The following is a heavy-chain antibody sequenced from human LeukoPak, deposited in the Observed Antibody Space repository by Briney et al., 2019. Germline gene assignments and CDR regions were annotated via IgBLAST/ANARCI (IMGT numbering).Heavy chain of an antibody. Sequence: SETLSLTCTVSGRSISSSSYYWVWNRQPPGKGLEWIGSIYYSGSNYYHPSLKSRVTISVDTSKNQFSLKLSSVTAADTAVYYCARVHSSSPTVRLGFDPWGQGTLVTVSS. V-gene: IGHV4-39*07. CDR2: IYYSGSN. CDR1: GRSISSSSYY. J-gene: IGHJ5*02. CDR3: ARVHSSSPTVRLGFDP. D-gene: IGHD6-13*01.